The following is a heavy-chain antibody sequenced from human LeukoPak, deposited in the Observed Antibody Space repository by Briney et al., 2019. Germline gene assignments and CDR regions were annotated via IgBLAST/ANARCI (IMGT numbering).Heavy chain of an antibody. D-gene: IGHD6-19*01. V-gene: IGHV3-21*01. J-gene: IGHJ6*02. Sequence: GGSLRLSCAASGFTFSSYSMNWVRQAPGKGLEWVSSISSSSSYIYYADSVKGRFTISRDNAKNSLYLQMNSLRAEDTAVYYCAKSIAVAGLYYYYGMDVWGQGTTVTVSS. CDR2: ISSSSSYI. CDR1: GFTFSSYS. CDR3: AKSIAVAGLYYYYGMDV.